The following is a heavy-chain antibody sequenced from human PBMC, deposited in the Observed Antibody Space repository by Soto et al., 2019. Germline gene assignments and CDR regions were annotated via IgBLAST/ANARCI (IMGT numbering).Heavy chain of an antibody. CDR1: AYTFTSYD. CDR3: ARGWGVVTVEDV. J-gene: IGHJ6*02. CDR2: MNPNSGKT. Sequence: GASVKVSCKAAAYTFTSYDINWVRQATGQGLEWMGWMNPNSGKTGYAQKFQGRVTMTRNTSISTAYLELSSLRSEDTAVYYCARGWGVVTVEDVWGQGTTVTVSS. V-gene: IGHV1-8*01. D-gene: IGHD2-15*01.